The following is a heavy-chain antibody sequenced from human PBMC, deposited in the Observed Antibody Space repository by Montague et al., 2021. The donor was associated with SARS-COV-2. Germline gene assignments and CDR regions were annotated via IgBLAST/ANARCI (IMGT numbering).Heavy chain of an antibody. CDR3: ARVGRAGYDILTGYYYYGMDV. Sequence: SETLSLTCTVSGGSISSYYWSWIRQPAGKGLEWIGRTYTSGSTNYNPSLKSRVTMPVDTSKNQFSLKPSSVTAADTAVYYCARVGRAGYDILTGYYYYGMDVWGQGTTVTVSS. D-gene: IGHD3-9*01. CDR1: GGSISSYY. V-gene: IGHV4-4*07. J-gene: IGHJ6*02. CDR2: TYTSGST.